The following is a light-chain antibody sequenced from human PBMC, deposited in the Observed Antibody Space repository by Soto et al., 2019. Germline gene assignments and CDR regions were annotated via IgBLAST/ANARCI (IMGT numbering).Light chain of an antibody. Sequence: EIVMTQSPATLSVSPGGRATLSCRASQSISDTLAWYQQKPGQAPRLLIYGASTRATGFPARFSGSGSGADFTLTISSLQSEDFAVYYCQQYDNWPWTFGQGTKV. CDR1: QSISDT. J-gene: IGKJ1*01. V-gene: IGKV3-15*01. CDR2: GAS. CDR3: QQYDNWPWT.